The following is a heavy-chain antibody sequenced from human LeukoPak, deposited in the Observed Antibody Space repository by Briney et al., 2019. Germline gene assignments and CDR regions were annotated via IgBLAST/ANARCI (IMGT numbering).Heavy chain of an antibody. CDR3: ARGAYCSGGSCYGDDY. D-gene: IGHD2-15*01. Sequence: GRSLRLSCAACGFTFSSYAMHWVRQAPGKGLEWVAVISYDGSNKYYADSVKGRFTISRDNSKNTLYLQMNSLRAEDTAVYYCARGAYCSGGSCYGDDYWGQGTLVTVSS. CDR2: ISYDGSNK. J-gene: IGHJ4*02. V-gene: IGHV3-30*04. CDR1: GFTFSSYA.